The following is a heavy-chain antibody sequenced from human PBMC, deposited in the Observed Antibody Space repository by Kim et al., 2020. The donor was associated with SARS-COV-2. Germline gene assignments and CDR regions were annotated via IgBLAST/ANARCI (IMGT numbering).Heavy chain of an antibody. CDR2: IYTSGST. D-gene: IGHD6-19*01. J-gene: IGHJ3*02. CDR1: GGSMISYY. V-gene: IGHV4-4*07. Sequence: SETLSLSCTVSGGSMISYYWTWIRQPAGKGLEWIGRIYTSGSTDYNPSLKSRVTLSVDMSKKQFSLKLSSVTAADTAVYYCARDSSGWSATDGFDMWGQGTLVTVSS. CDR3: ARDSSGWSATDGFDM.